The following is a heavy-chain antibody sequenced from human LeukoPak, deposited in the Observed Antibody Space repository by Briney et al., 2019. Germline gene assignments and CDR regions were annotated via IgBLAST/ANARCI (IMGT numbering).Heavy chain of an antibody. J-gene: IGHJ6*03. CDR2: IYHSGST. CDR3: ARPVARYYGSGSYRYYYYYMDV. D-gene: IGHD3-10*01. V-gene: IGHV4-38-2*02. Sequence: PSETLSLTCTVSGYSISSGYYWGWIRQSPGKGLEWIGSIYHSGSTYYNPSLKSRVTISLDTSKNQFSLKLSSVTAADTAVCYCARPVARYYGSGSYRYYYYYMDVWGKGTPVTISS. CDR1: GYSISSGYY.